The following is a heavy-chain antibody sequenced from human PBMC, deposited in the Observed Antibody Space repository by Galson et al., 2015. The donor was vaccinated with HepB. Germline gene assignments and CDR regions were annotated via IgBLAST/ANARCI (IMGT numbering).Heavy chain of an antibody. J-gene: IGHJ4*02. CDR1: GYSFTSYW. V-gene: IGHV5-51*03. CDR2: IYPGDSDT. Sequence: QSGAEVKKPGESLKISCKGSGYSFTSYWIGWVRQMPGKGLEWMGIIYPGDSDTRYSPSFQGQVTISADKSISTAYLQWSSLKASDTAMYYCARLWSGEYCSGVSCYYDYWGQGALVTVS. D-gene: IGHD2-15*01. CDR3: ARLWSGEYCSGVSCYYDY.